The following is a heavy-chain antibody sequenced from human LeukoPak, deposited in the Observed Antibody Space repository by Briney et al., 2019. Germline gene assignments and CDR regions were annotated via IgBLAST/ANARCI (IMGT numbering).Heavy chain of an antibody. CDR2: ISSSSSYI. J-gene: IGHJ6*03. CDR1: GFTFSSYS. Sequence: GGSLRLSCAASGFTFSSYSMNWVRQAPGKGLEWVSSISSSSSYIYYADSVKGRFTISRDNAKNSLYLQMNSLRAEDTAVYYCARGVAPKGYYYYMDVWGKGTTVTVSS. V-gene: IGHV3-21*01. D-gene: IGHD2-21*01. CDR3: ARGVAPKGYYYYMDV.